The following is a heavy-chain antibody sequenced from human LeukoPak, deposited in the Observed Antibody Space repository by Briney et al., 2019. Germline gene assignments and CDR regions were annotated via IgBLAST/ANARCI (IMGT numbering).Heavy chain of an antibody. Sequence: GGSLRLSCAASGFTFSSYAMHWVRQAPGKGLEWVAVISYDGSSKYYADSVKGRFTISRDNSKNTLYLQMNSLRAEDTAVYYRARGGIAARYNWFDPWGQGTLVTVSS. CDR1: GFTFSSYA. D-gene: IGHD6-6*01. CDR3: ARGGIAARYNWFDP. J-gene: IGHJ5*02. V-gene: IGHV3-30*01. CDR2: ISYDGSSK.